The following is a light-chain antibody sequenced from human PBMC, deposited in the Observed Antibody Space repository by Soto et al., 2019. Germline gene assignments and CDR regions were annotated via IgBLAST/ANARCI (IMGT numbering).Light chain of an antibody. CDR1: QSISTW. V-gene: IGKV1-5*03. CDR2: KAS. Sequence: DIQKTLSPSTMSTSVGDRVTITSQSSQSISTWLAWYQQKPGKAPKLLIYKASSSESGVPSRFSGSGFGTDFTLTISNLQPEDSATYYWQQYDTYNGAFGQGTKV. CDR3: QQYDTYNGA. J-gene: IGKJ1*01.